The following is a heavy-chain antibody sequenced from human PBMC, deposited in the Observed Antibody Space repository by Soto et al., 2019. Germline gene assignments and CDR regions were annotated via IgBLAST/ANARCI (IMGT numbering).Heavy chain of an antibody. CDR3: ARGGAARPGC. CDR1: GFTFSQYG. CDR2: ISSSSGTI. Sequence: EVQLVDSGGGVVQPGGSLRLSCAASGFTFSQYGMNWVRQAPGKGLEWVSYISSSSGTITYADSVKGRFIISRDNAKNSLYLQMNSLRAEDTAVYYCARGGAARPGCWGQGTLVTVSS. V-gene: IGHV3-48*01. J-gene: IGHJ4*02. D-gene: IGHD2-2*02.